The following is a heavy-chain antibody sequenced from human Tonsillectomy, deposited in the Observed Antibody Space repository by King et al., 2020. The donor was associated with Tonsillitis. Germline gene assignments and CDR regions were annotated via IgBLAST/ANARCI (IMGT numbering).Heavy chain of an antibody. CDR3: ARDSTPVKAPKIYYDAFDI. CDR1: GFTFSTYW. Sequence: QLVQSGGGLVQPGGSLRLSCVGSGFTFSTYWMTWVRQAPGKGLEWVANINRGGIEKSYVDSVEGRFTISRDNAKNSLYLQMNSLRGEDTAVYYCARDSTPVKAPKIYYDAFDIWGQGTVVTVSP. D-gene: IGHD1-26*01. V-gene: IGHV3-7*01. J-gene: IGHJ3*02. CDR2: INRGGIEK.